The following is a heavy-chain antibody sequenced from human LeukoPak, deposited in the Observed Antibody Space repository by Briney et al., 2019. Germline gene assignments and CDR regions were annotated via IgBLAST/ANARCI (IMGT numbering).Heavy chain of an antibody. V-gene: IGHV3-48*01. J-gene: IGHJ4*02. Sequence: GGSLRLSCAASGFTFSSYSMNWVRQAPGKGLEWVSYISSSSSTIYYADSVKGRFTISRDNAKNSLYLQMNSLRAEDTALYYCARGGFDSSGYYYEHWGQGTLVTVSS. CDR3: ARGGFDSSGYYYEH. CDR2: ISSSSSTI. CDR1: GFTFSSYS. D-gene: IGHD3-16*01.